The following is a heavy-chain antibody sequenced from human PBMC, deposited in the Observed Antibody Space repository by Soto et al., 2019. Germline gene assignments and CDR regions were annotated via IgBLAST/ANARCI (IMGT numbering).Heavy chain of an antibody. Sequence: VGSLGLACAASVFSFSDGCVRWIRQAPGKGVEWVSYISSSGSTIYYADSVKGRFTISRDNAKNSLYLQMNSLRAEDTAVYYCERFPQLELTTFAYYSGLDVWGTGPKVTXYS. J-gene: IGHJ6*04. CDR3: ERFPQLELTTFAYYSGLDV. V-gene: IGHV3-11*01. D-gene: IGHD1-7*01. CDR2: ISSSGSTI. CDR1: VFSFSDGC.